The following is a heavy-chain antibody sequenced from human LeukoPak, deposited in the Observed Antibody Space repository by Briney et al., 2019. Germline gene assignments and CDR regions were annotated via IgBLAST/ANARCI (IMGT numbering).Heavy chain of an antibody. CDR2: IHSDGSP. J-gene: IGHJ4*02. Sequence: PSETLSLTCTVSGGSIGSSSYYWGWIRQPPEKGLEWIGNIHSDGSPKYSPSLKSRVSTSVDTSNNHFSLKLSSLTAADTAVYYCARMWASYSSGWYFDNWGQGTLVTVSS. CDR3: ARMWASYSSGWYFDN. D-gene: IGHD6-19*01. V-gene: IGHV4-39*01. CDR1: GGSIGSSSYY.